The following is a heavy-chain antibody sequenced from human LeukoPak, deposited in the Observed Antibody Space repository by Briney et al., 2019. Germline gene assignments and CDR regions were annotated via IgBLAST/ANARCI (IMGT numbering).Heavy chain of an antibody. V-gene: IGHV3-23*01. CDR3: ATHTGTIIRPFHY. D-gene: IGHD1/OR15-1a*01. CDR2: LSSGGGSP. J-gene: IGHJ4*02. Sequence: GGSLRLSCVASGFTFNNYGMTWVRQAPGKGLEWISGLSSGGGSPYYADSVKGRFTISRDTSKNTLYLQMNSLRAEDTAVYYCATHTGTIIRPFHYWGQGTLVSVSS. CDR1: GFTFNNYG.